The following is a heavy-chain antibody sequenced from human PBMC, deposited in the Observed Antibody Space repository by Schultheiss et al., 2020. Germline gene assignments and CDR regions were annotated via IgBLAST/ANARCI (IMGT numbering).Heavy chain of an antibody. J-gene: IGHJ4*02. CDR2: IYYSGST. Sequence: SATMSLTCTVSGGSISSYYWSWIRQPPGKGLEWIGYIYYSGSTNYNPSLKSRVTISIDTSKNQFSLKLSSVTAADTAVYYCARAIRPGTTSGVDYWGQGTLVTVSS. CDR1: GGSISSYY. V-gene: IGHV4-59*08. CDR3: ARAIRPGTTSGVDY. D-gene: IGHD1-7*01.